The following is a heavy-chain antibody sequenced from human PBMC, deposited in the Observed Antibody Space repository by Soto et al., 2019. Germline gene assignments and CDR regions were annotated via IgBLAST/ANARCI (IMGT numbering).Heavy chain of an antibody. V-gene: IGHV1-18*01. CDR3: ARDGGVQARFAP. CDR1: GYTFTSYG. J-gene: IGHJ5*02. D-gene: IGHD2-8*02. Sequence: QVQLVQSGAEVKKPGASVKVSCKASGYTFTSYGISWVRQAPGQGLEWMGWISAYNGNTNYAQKLQGXGXXXTXXPTSTAYMELRSLRSDDTAVYYCARDGGVQARFAPWGQGTLVTVSS. CDR2: ISAYNGNT.